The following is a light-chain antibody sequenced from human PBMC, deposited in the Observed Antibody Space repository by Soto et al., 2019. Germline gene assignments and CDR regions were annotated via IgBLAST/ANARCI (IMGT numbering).Light chain of an antibody. J-gene: IGKJ4*01. Sequence: EIVLTQSPVTLSLSPGERATLSCRASQSVSKYLAWYQQKPGQAPRLLIYDPSNRAAGIPARFSGSGSGTEFTLTISSLEPEDFAVYYCQQRSNWRGTFGGGTKVEIK. CDR2: DPS. V-gene: IGKV3-11*01. CDR1: QSVSKY. CDR3: QQRSNWRGT.